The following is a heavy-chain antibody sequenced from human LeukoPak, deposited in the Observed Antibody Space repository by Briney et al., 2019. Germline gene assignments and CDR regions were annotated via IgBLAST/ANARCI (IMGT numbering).Heavy chain of an antibody. CDR2: IYYSGST. V-gene: IGHV4-59*01. D-gene: IGHD6-13*01. Sequence: MASETLSLTCTVSGGSISSYYWSWIRQPPGKGLEWIGYIYYSGSTNYNPSLKSRVTISVDTSKNQFSLKLSSVTAADTAVYYCARGIYSSSWYLVDYYYYMDVWGKGTTVTISS. J-gene: IGHJ6*03. CDR3: ARGIYSSSWYLVDYYYYMDV. CDR1: GGSISSYY.